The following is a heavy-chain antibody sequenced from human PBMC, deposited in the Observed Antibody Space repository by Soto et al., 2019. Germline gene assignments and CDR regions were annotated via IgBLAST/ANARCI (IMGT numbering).Heavy chain of an antibody. J-gene: IGHJ4*02. CDR2: IYSSGST. CDR1: GGSISYYY. V-gene: IGHV4-59*08. Sequence: QVQRQESGPGLVKPSETLSLTCTVSGGSISYYYWSWIRQPPGKGLQWIGYIYSSGSTNYNPSLKSRVTISVGTSKNQFSLNLSSVTAADTAVYYCARQRRDFDYWGQGSLVTVSS. CDR3: ARQRRDFDY.